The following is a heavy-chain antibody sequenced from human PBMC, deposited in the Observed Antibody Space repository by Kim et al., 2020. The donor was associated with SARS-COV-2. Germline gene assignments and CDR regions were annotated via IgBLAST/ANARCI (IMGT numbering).Heavy chain of an antibody. CDR2: ISSNGGST. J-gene: IGHJ4*02. CDR3: VGSIRIAVAGTRCGVDY. CDR1: GFTFSSYA. D-gene: IGHD6-19*01. V-gene: IGHV3-64D*06. Sequence: GGSLRLSCSASGFTFSSYAMHWVRQAPGKGLEYVSAISSNGGSTYYADSVKGRFTISRDNSKNTLYLQMSSLRAEDTAVYYCVGSIRIAVAGTRCGVDYWGQGTLVTVSS.